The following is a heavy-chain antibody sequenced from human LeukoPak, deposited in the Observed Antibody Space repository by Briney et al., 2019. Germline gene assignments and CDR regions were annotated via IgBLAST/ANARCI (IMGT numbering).Heavy chain of an antibody. D-gene: IGHD5-12*01. V-gene: IGHV4-34*01. CDR2: INHSGST. J-gene: IGHJ6*03. CDR3: ARESRRRWLRQYYYYYYMDV. Sequence: SETLSLTCAVYGGSFSGYYWSWIRQPPGKGLEWIGEINHSGSTNYNPSLKSRVTISVDTSKNQFSLKLSSVTAADTAVYYCARESRRRWLRQYYYYYYMDVWGKGTTVTISS. CDR1: GGSFSGYY.